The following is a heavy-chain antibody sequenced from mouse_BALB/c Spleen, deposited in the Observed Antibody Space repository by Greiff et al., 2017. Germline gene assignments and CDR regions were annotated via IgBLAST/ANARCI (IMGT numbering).Heavy chain of an antibody. D-gene: IGHD1-2*01. CDR3: ARHGTAFFDY. Sequence: EVKLMESGGGLVKPGGSLKLSCAASGFAFSSYDMSWVRQTPEKRLEWVAYISSGGGSTYYPDTVKGRFTISRDNAKNTLYLQMSSLKSEDTAMYYCARHGTAFFDYWGQGTTLTVSS. J-gene: IGHJ2*01. CDR1: GFAFSSYD. V-gene: IGHV5-12-1*01. CDR2: ISSGGGST.